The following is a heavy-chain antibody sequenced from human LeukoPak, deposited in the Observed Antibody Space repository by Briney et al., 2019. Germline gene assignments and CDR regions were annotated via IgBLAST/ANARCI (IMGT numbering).Heavy chain of an antibody. CDR1: GGSISSYY. J-gene: IGHJ6*02. D-gene: IGHD5-24*01. CDR3: ARPRDGSTKYGMDV. CDR2: IYYSGST. Sequence: PSETLSLTCTVSGGSISSYYWSWIRQPPGKGLEWIGYIYYSGSTNYNPSLKSRVTISVDTSKNQFPLKLSSVTAADTAVYYCARPRDGSTKYGMDVWGQGTTVTVSS. V-gene: IGHV4-59*01.